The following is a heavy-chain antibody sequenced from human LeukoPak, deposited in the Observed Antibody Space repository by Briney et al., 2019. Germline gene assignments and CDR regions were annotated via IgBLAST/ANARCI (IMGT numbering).Heavy chain of an antibody. CDR1: GYTFTGNY. V-gene: IGHV1-2*02. J-gene: IGHJ3*02. D-gene: IGHD3-3*01. CDR2: IIPSSGAT. Sequence: ASVKVSCKGSGYTFTGNYMHWVRQAPGQGLEWMGWIIPSSGATNYAQKFQGRVTMTRDTSISTAYMELSRLRSDDTAVYYCARDRGITIFGVIMNAFDIWGQGTMVTVSS. CDR3: ARDRGITIFGVIMNAFDI.